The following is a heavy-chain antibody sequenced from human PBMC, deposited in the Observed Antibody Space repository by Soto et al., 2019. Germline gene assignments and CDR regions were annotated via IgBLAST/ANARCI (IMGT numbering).Heavy chain of an antibody. V-gene: IGHV3-33*01. CDR1: GFTFSSYG. J-gene: IGHJ2*01. D-gene: IGHD2-15*01. Sequence: QVQLVESGGGVVQPGRSLKLSCAASGFTFSSYGMHWVRQAPGKGLEWVAVIWYDGSDKYYADSVKGRFTISRDNSKNALYLQINSLRAGETGVYYCGREGIPVVTATQPYCYFDLWGRGTLVTVSS. CDR3: GREGIPVVTATQPYCYFDL. CDR2: IWYDGSDK.